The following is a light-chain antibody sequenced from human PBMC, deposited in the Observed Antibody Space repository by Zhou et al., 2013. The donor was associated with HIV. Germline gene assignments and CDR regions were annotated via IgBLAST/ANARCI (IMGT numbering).Light chain of an antibody. CDR1: QSVSSN. CDR3: QQRSNWPMYT. J-gene: IGKJ2*01. CDR2: DAS. Sequence: EIVLTQSPGTLSLSPGERATLSCRASQSVSSNLAWYQQKPGQAPRLLMSDASNRAAGIPARFSGSGSGTDFTLTIGSLEPEDSAVYYCQQRSNWPMYTFGQGTKLEIK. V-gene: IGKV3-11*01.